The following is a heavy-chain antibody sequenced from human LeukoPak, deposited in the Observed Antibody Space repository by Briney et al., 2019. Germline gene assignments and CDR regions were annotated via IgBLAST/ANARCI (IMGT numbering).Heavy chain of an antibody. CDR1: GFTFSTFW. Sequence: GGSLRLSCAASGFTFSTFWLSWVRQVPGKGLEWVANINKDGSERYYVDSVKGRFTISRDDARNSLYLQMNSLRAEDTAVYYCARRYCSGSSCYSVDHWGQGTLVTVSS. CDR2: INKDGSER. J-gene: IGHJ4*02. CDR3: ARRYCSGSSCYSVDH. V-gene: IGHV3-7*01. D-gene: IGHD2-15*01.